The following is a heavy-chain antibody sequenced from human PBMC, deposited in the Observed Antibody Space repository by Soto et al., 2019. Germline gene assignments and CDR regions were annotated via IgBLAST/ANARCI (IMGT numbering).Heavy chain of an antibody. CDR3: AKGLAAPGY. CDR1: GFTFSRYG. J-gene: IGHJ4*02. D-gene: IGHD6-25*01. Sequence: GGSLRLSCAASGFTFSRYGMHWVRQAPGKGLEWVAVISYDGSNKYYADSVKGRFTISRDNSKNTLYLQMNSLRAEDTAVYYCAKGLAAPGYWGQGTLVTVSS. V-gene: IGHV3-30*18. CDR2: ISYDGSNK.